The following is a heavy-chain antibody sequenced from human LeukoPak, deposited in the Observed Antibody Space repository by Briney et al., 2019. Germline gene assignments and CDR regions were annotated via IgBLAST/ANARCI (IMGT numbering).Heavy chain of an antibody. D-gene: IGHD3-3*01. Sequence: SETLSLTCAVYGGSFSGYYWSWIRQPPGKGLEWIGEINHSGSTNYNPSLKSRVTISVDTSKNQFSLKLSSVTAADTAVYYCARSSYYDFWSGYQYFQHWGQGTLVTVSS. J-gene: IGHJ1*01. V-gene: IGHV4-34*01. CDR2: INHSGST. CDR1: GGSFSGYY. CDR3: ARSSYYDFWSGYQYFQH.